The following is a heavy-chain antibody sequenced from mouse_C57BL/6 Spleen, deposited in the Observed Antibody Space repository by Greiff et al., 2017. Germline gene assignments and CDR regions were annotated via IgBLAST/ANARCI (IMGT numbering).Heavy chain of an antibody. CDR3: ARRDGNYFFYAMDY. V-gene: IGHV5-17*01. J-gene: IGHJ4*01. CDR2: IRSGSSTI. Sequence: EVKLQESGGGLVKPGGSLKLSCAASGFTFSDYGMHWVRQAPEKGLEWVAYIRSGSSTIYYAATVKGRFTISRDNAKNTLFLQMTSLRSEDTAMYYCARRDGNYFFYAMDYWGQGTSVTVSS. CDR1: GFTFSDYG. D-gene: IGHD2-1*01.